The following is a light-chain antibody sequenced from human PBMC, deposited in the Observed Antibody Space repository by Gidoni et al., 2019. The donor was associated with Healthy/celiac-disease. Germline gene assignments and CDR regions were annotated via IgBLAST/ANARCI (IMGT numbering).Light chain of an antibody. CDR2: DVS. J-gene: IGLJ1*01. CDR1: SSDVGGYNY. V-gene: IGLV2-14*01. Sequence: QSSLTQPAAVFGSPDQSITISCPGHSSDVGGYNYVSCYQQHPGKAPKLMIYDVSNRRSGVSNRFSVSKSGNTASLTISVLQAEAEADYYCSSYTSSSTPWVFGTGTKVTVL. CDR3: SSYTSSSTPWV.